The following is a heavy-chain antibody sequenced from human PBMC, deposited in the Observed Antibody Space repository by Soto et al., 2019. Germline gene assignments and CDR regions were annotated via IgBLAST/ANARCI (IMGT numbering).Heavy chain of an antibody. CDR2: ISAYNGNT. D-gene: IGHD6-13*01. Sequence: QVQLVQSGAEVKKPGASVKVSCKASGYTFISYGISWVRQAPGQGLEWMGWISAYNGNTNYAQKFQGRVTMXXDXSXXTAYMELRSLRSDDTAVYYCARERMASAGQNWFDPWGQGTLVTVSS. CDR3: ARERMASAGQNWFDP. CDR1: GYTFISYG. V-gene: IGHV1-18*01. J-gene: IGHJ5*02.